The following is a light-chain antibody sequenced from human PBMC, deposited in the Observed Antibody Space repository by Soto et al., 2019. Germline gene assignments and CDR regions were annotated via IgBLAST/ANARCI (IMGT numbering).Light chain of an antibody. Sequence: EIVFTQSPGTLSLSPGERATLSCRASQSVSSSYLAWYQQKPGQAPRLLIYGASSRATGIPDRFSGSGSGTDFTLTISRLEPEDFAVYYCQQYGSSPFVTFGQGTKVDIK. CDR2: GAS. V-gene: IGKV3-20*01. CDR3: QQYGSSPFVT. J-gene: IGKJ1*01. CDR1: QSVSSSY.